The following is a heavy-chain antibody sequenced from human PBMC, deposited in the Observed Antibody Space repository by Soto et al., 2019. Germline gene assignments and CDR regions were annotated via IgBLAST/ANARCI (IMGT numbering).Heavy chain of an antibody. J-gene: IGHJ4*02. Sequence: EVQLVESGGGSVQPGGSLRLSCAASGFTFSTFSMNWVRQAPGRGLEWISYISGGGRPISYADSVKGRFTISRDNAKNSLYLQMDSLTDDDTAVYYCARDLGWAFDSWGQGNLVTVSS. CDR1: GFTFSTFS. V-gene: IGHV3-48*02. D-gene: IGHD6-19*01. CDR2: ISGGGRPI. CDR3: ARDLGWAFDS.